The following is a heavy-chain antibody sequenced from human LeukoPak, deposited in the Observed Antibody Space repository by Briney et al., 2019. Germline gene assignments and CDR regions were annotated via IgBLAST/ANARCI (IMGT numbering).Heavy chain of an antibody. D-gene: IGHD2-2*01. CDR1: GGTFSSYA. V-gene: IGHV1-69*04. Sequence: SVKVSCKASGGTFSSYAISWVRQAPGQGLEWMGRIIPILGIANYAQKFQGRVTITADKSTSTAYMELSSLRSEDTAVYYCARGMGVPAAMYWFDPWGQGTLVTVSS. CDR2: IIPILGIA. CDR3: ARGMGVPAAMYWFDP. J-gene: IGHJ5*02.